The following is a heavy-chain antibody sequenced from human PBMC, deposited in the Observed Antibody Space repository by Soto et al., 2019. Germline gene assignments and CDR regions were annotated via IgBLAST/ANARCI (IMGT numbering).Heavy chain of an antibody. Sequence: QVQLEQSGAEVKKSGASVKVSCKASGYIFSTHGINWVRQAPGQGLEWMGWINPYNGKTNYAQKFQGRVTMTTETSRKTAYMELSRLRSDDTAVYYFARVQIVVVVGGTPADYWGKGTLVTVSS. J-gene: IGHJ4*02. CDR1: GYIFSTHG. CDR2: INPYNGKT. CDR3: ARVQIVVVVGGTPADY. D-gene: IGHD2-15*01. V-gene: IGHV1-18*01.